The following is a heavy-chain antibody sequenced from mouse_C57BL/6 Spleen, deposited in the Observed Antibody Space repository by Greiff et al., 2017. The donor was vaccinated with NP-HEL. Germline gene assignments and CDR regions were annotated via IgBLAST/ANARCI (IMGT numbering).Heavy chain of an antibody. J-gene: IGHJ1*03. Sequence: LVESGPELVKPGASVKISCKASGYAFSSSWMNWVKQRPGKGLEWIGRIYPGDGDTNYNGKFKGKATLTADKSSSTAYMQLSSLTSEDSAVYFCARSEYGNPWYFDVWGTGTTVTVSS. CDR3: ARSEYGNPWYFDV. CDR2: IYPGDGDT. CDR1: GYAFSSSW. V-gene: IGHV1-82*01. D-gene: IGHD2-1*01.